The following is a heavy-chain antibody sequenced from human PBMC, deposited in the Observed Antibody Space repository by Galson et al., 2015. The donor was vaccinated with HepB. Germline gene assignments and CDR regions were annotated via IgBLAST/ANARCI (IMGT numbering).Heavy chain of an antibody. J-gene: IGHJ6*02. CDR3: ARGGRVAARRYYGMDV. V-gene: IGHV1-2*02. Sequence: GHYVHWVRQAPGQGLQWMGWINPNSGVTTYAQNFQGRVTMTRDTSINRAFMEMTRMKNDDTAIYFCARGGRVAARRYYGMDVWGQGTTVTVSS. D-gene: IGHD6-25*01. CDR2: INPNSGVT. CDR1: GHY.